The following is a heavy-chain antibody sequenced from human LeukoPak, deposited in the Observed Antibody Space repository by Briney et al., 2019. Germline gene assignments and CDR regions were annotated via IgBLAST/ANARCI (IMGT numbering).Heavy chain of an antibody. CDR2: IWYDGSNK. Sequence: GGSLILSCAASGFTFSSYGMHWVRQAPGEGLEWVAVIWYDGSNKYYADSVKGRFTISRDNSKNTLYLQMNSLRAEDTAVYYCARDLMTTVTTYYYYGMDVWGQGTTVTVSS. J-gene: IGHJ6*02. CDR1: GFTFSSYG. V-gene: IGHV3-33*01. CDR3: ARDLMTTVTTYYYYGMDV. D-gene: IGHD4-17*01.